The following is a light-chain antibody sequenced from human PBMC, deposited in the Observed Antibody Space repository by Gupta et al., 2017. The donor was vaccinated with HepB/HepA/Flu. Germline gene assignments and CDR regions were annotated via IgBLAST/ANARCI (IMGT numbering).Light chain of an antibody. CDR2: WAS. CDR3: QQYLIAPCT. Sequence: DIVMTQSPDSLAVSLGERATINCKSGQSGLGSSNNKNYLAWYQQRPGQPPKLLIYWASTRESGVPDRFSGSGSGTDFTLTISSLQAEDVAVYYCQQYLIAPCTFGQGTRLEIK. CDR1: QSGLGSSNNKNY. V-gene: IGKV4-1*01. J-gene: IGKJ2*02.